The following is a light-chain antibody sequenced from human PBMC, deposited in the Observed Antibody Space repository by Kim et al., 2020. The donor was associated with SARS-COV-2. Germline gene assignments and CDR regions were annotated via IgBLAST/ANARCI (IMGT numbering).Light chain of an antibody. Sequence: PGQRVTISCSGSSSNIGSNTVNWYQQLPGTAPKLLIYSNNQRPSGVPDRFSGSKSGTSASLAISGLQSEDEADYYCAAWDESLNAVVFGGGTQLTVL. CDR3: AAWDESLNAVV. J-gene: IGLJ2*01. V-gene: IGLV1-44*01. CDR1: SSNIGSNT. CDR2: SNN.